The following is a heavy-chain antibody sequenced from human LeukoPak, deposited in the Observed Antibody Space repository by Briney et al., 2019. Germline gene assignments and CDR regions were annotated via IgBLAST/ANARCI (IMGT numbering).Heavy chain of an antibody. Sequence: NPGGSLRLSCAASGFTFSSYWMSWVRQAPGKGLEWVSSIGSSGSYIYYADSLTGRFTISRDNAKNSLYLQMNSLRAEDTAMYYCARRATTERGHSYGLDFWGQGTLVTVSS. CDR3: ARRATTERGHSYGLDF. CDR1: GFTFSSYW. D-gene: IGHD5-18*01. V-gene: IGHV3-21*01. CDR2: IGSSGSYI. J-gene: IGHJ4*02.